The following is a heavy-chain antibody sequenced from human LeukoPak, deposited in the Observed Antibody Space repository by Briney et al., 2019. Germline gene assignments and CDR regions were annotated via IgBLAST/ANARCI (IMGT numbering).Heavy chain of an antibody. CDR3: ARELNWDADY. Sequence: PGGSLRLSCAASGFTFSRYATSWVRQAPGKRLEWVAHIKEDGSDKYYVDSVKGRFTISRDNAKNSLYLQMNSLRDEDTAVYYCARELNWDADYWGQGTLVTVSS. D-gene: IGHD1-1*01. V-gene: IGHV3-7*04. J-gene: IGHJ4*02. CDR1: GFTFSRYA. CDR2: IKEDGSDK.